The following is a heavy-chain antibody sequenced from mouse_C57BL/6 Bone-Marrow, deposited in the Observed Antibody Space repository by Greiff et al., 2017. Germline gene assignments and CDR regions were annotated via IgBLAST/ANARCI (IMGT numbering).Heavy chain of an antibody. CDR1: GYTFTDYN. J-gene: IGHJ3*01. Sequence: DVKLQESGPELVKPGASVKIPCKASGYTFTDYNMDWVKQSHGKSLEWIGDINPNNGGTIYNQKFKGKATLTVDKSSSTAYMELRSLTSEDTAVYYCARRGYYDYDAWFAYWGQGTLVTVSA. CDR2: INPNNGGT. V-gene: IGHV1-18*01. D-gene: IGHD2-4*01. CDR3: ARRGYYDYDAWFAY.